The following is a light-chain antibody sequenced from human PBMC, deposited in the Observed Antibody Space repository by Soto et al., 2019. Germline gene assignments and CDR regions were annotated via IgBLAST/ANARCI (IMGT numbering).Light chain of an antibody. CDR3: SSYTSSSTL. Sequence: QSVLTQPPSVSGAPGQRVTISCTGSSSNIGADYDVHWYQQRPGTAPKLLIFGNNNRPSGISSRFSGSKSGNTASLTISGLQTEDEADYYCSSYTSSSTLFGTGTKVTVL. V-gene: IGLV1-40*01. CDR1: SSNIGADYD. CDR2: GNN. J-gene: IGLJ1*01.